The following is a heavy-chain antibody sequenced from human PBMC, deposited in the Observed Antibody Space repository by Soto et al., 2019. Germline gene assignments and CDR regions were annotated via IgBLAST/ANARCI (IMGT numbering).Heavy chain of an antibody. D-gene: IGHD5-18*01. CDR2: INPSGGST. CDR3: AAAQVDTSRGGYYYHGLDV. CDR1: GYTFTSYY. Sequence: ASVKVSCKASGYTFTSYYMHWVRQAPGQGLEWMGIINPSGGSTSYAQKFQGRVTMTRDTSTSTVYMELSSLRSEDTAVYYCAAAQVDTSRGGYYYHGLDVWGQGTTVTVSS. V-gene: IGHV1-46*01. J-gene: IGHJ6*02.